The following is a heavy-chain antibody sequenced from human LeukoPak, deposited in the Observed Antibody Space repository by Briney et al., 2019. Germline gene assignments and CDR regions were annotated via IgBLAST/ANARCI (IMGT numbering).Heavy chain of an antibody. CDR1: GFTFSNAY. J-gene: IGHJ4*02. Sequence: GGSLRLSCTASGFTFSNAYMSWVRQAPGKGLEWVGRIKRKSDGGTTDYAAPVKGRFSISRDDSKNTLYLQMNSLKTEDTAVYYCTTQSTADYWGQGTLVTVSS. CDR3: TTQSTADY. CDR2: IKRKSDGGTT. V-gene: IGHV3-15*01.